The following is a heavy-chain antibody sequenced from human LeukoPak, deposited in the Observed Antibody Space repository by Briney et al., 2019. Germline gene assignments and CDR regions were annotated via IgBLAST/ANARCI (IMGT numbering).Heavy chain of an antibody. J-gene: IGHJ4*02. CDR2: ISTSDTTI. CDR1: GFTFSSYK. Sequence: PGGSLRLSCAASGFTFSSYKMNWVRRAPGKGLEWVSYISTSDTTIYYADSVKGRFTISRDNAKNSLYLQMNSLRVEDTAVYYCARGGGSSWCLDCWGQGTLVTVSS. CDR3: ARGGGSSWCLDC. D-gene: IGHD6-13*01. V-gene: IGHV3-48*03.